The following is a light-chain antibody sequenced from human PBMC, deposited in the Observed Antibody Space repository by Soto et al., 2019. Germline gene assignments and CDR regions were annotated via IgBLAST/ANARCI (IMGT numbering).Light chain of an antibody. CDR3: QQRYNWPWT. Sequence: EIVLTQSPVTLSLSPGERATLSCRASQSIRNFLAWYQQKPGQAPRLLIYGASNRASGIPPRFSGSGSGTDFTLAISGLEPEDLAVYYCQQRYNWPWTFGQGTKVDIK. CDR1: QSIRNF. CDR2: GAS. J-gene: IGKJ1*01. V-gene: IGKV3-11*01.